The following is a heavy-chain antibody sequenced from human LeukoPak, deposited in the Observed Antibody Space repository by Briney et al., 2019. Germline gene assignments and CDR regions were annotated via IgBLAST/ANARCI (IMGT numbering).Heavy chain of an antibody. Sequence: PGGSLRLSCAASGFTFSSYWMHWVRQAPRKGLVWVSRINNDGSSTSYADSVKGRFTTSRDNAKNTLYLQMNSLRAEDTAVYYCARDRIQLWTFDPWGPGTLVTVSS. CDR2: INNDGSST. D-gene: IGHD5-18*01. CDR3: ARDRIQLWTFDP. V-gene: IGHV3-74*01. CDR1: GFTFSSYW. J-gene: IGHJ5*02.